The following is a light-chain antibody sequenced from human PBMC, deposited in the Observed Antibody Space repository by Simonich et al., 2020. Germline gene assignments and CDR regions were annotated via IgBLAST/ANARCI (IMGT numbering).Light chain of an antibody. J-gene: IGKJ2*01. CDR1: QSVSSN. CDR2: GAS. CDR3: QQYNNWPPGT. V-gene: IGKV3-15*01. Sequence: EIVMTQSPATLSVSPAARATLSCRASQSVSSNLAWYQQKPGQAPRLLISGASTRATGIPARFSGSGSGTEFTLTISSMQSEDFAVYYCQQYNNWPPGTFGQGTKLEIK.